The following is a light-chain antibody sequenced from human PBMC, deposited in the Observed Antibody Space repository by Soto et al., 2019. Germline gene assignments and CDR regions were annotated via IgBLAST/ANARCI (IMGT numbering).Light chain of an antibody. CDR1: RRDVGGYNY. CDR3: SSYAGSDVFV. CDR2: EVT. Sequence: ALTQPPSASGSPGQSVRISCTGTRRDVGGYNYVAWYQLHPGKAPKLMIYEVTKRPSGVPDRFSGSKSGYTAFLTVSGLQAEDEADYYCSSYAGSDVFVFGTGTKVTVL. J-gene: IGLJ1*01. V-gene: IGLV2-8*01.